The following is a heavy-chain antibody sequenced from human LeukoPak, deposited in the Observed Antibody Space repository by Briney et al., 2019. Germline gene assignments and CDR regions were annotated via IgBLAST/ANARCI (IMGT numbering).Heavy chain of an antibody. CDR1: GFTFSSYA. J-gene: IGHJ1*01. V-gene: IGHV3-30-3*01. CDR2: ISYDGSNK. Sequence: PGRSLRLSCAASGFTFSSYAMHWVRQAPGKGLEWVAVISYDGSNKYYADSVKGRFTISRDNSKNTLYLQMNSLRAEDTAVYYCARGGTYSSSLTRAEYFQHWGQGTLVTVSS. CDR3: ARGGTYSSSLTRAEYFQH. D-gene: IGHD6-13*01.